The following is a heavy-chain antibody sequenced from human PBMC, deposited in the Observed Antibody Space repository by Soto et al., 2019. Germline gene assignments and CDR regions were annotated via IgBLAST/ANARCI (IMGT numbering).Heavy chain of an antibody. CDR2: IYYSGST. CDR3: ARRETAYSGRLLFDY. Sequence: SETLSLTCTVSGGSISSSSYYWGWIRQPPGKGLEWIGSIYYSGSTYYNPSLKSRVTISVDTSKNQFSLKLSSVTAADTAVYYCARRETAYSGRLLFDYWGQGTLVTVS. V-gene: IGHV4-39*01. D-gene: IGHD1-26*01. CDR1: GGSISSSSYY. J-gene: IGHJ4*02.